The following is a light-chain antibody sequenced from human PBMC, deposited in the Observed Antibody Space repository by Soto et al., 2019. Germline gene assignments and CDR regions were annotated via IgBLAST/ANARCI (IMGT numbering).Light chain of an antibody. V-gene: IGKV3-20*01. CDR1: QSFSSTF. CDR2: GAS. J-gene: IGKJ2*02. Sequence: EILLTQSPDSLSLSPGDRATLSCRASQSFSSTFFAWYQQKPGQAPRLLIYGASSRATGIPDRFSGSGSGTDFTLTISRLEPEDFAVYYCQQYNNWPPWTFGQGTKLEIK. CDR3: QQYNNWPPWT.